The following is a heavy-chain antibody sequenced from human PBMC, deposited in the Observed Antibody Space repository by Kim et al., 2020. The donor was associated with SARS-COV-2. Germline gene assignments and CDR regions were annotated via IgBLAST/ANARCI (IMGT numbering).Heavy chain of an antibody. D-gene: IGHD2-2*01. CDR1: GGTFSSYA. V-gene: IGHV1-69*13. Sequence: SVKVSCKASGGTFSSYAISWVRQAPGQGLEWMGGIIPIFGTANYAQKFQGRVTITADESTSTAYMELSSLRSEDTAVYYCARSRSDIVVVPAAITSHATIAVAGRSWYFDYWGQGTLVTVSS. J-gene: IGHJ4*02. CDR2: IIPIFGTA. CDR3: ARSRSDIVVVPAAITSHATIAVAGRSWYFDY.